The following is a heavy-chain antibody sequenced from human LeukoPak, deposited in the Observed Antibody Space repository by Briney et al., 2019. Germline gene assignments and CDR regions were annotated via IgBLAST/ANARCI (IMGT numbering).Heavy chain of an antibody. CDR2: INPSGGST. CDR1: GYNFTGYY. D-gene: IGHD3-22*01. CDR3: ARDLYDSSGYGDHYFDY. J-gene: IGHJ4*02. Sequence: ASVKVSCKASGYNFTGYYMHWVRQAPGQGLEWMGIINPSGGSTSYAQKFQGRVTMTRDMSTSTVYMELRSLRSDDTAVYYCARDLYDSSGYGDHYFDYWGQGTLVTVSS. V-gene: IGHV1-46*01.